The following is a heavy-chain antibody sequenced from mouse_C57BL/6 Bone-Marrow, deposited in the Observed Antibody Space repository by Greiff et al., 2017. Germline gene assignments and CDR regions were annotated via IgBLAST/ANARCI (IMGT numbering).Heavy chain of an antibody. CDR2: INPGCGGT. CDR3: ERETDVINAVVRFAY. J-gene: IGHJ3*01. Sequence: VQLQQSGAELVRPGTSVKVSCKASGYAFTNYMIEWVKQRPGQGLEWIGVINPGCGGTNYNEKFKGTATLTVDKSSSAAYMQISSLTSEDSAVYFCERETDVINAVVRFAYWGQGTLVTVSA. D-gene: IGHD1-1*01. V-gene: IGHV1-54*01. CDR1: GYAFTNYM.